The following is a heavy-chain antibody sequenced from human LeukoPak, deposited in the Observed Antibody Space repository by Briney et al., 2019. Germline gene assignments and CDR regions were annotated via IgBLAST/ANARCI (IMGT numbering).Heavy chain of an antibody. CDR1: GGSIGTNY. D-gene: IGHD2-21*02. V-gene: IGHV4-59*01. Sequence: PSETLSLTCTVSGGSIGTNYWNWIRQPPGRGLEWLGYIYYTGSTSYNPSLKSRGTMSVDTSKNLFSLKLTSVTAADTAVYYCAASRGVVTAYDIWGQGTMVTVSS. J-gene: IGHJ3*02. CDR2: IYYTGST. CDR3: AASRGVVTAYDI.